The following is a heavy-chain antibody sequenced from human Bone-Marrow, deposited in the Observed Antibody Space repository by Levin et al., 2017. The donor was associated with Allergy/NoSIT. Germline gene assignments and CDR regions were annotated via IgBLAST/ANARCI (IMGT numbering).Heavy chain of an antibody. D-gene: IGHD3-22*01. CDR2: ISPNSGGT. J-gene: IGHJ3*02. CDR1: GYSFTGFY. Sequence: ASVKVSCKASGYSFTGFYLHWIRQAPRQGLEWMGWISPNSGGTNYAQKFQGRVTMSRDTSISTAYMEMSRLRSDDTAVYYCSRRPHYYDSSGYYGSHAFDIWGQGTMVTVSS. V-gene: IGHV1-2*02. CDR3: SRRPHYYDSSGYYGSHAFDI.